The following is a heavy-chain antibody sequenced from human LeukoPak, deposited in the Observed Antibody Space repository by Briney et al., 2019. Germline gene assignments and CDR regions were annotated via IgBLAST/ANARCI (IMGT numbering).Heavy chain of an antibody. V-gene: IGHV3-73*01. Sequence: GGSLRLSCAASGFTFSNAWMNWVRQAPGKGLEWVGRIRSKANSYATAYAASVKGRFAISRDDSKNTAYLQMNSLKTEDTAVYYCTRDSPPKAFDIWGQGTMVTVSS. J-gene: IGHJ3*02. CDR1: GFTFSNAW. CDR3: TRDSPPKAFDI. CDR2: IRSKANSYAT.